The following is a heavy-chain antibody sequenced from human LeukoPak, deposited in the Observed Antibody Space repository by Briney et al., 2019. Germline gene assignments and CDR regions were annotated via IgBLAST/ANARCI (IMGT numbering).Heavy chain of an antibody. CDR2: IFGSGGST. D-gene: IGHD6-19*01. CDR3: AKTTTGYSSGRFPGWPVDY. CDR1: GFTFSSYS. Sequence: GGSLRLSCAASGFTFSSYSMYWVRQAPGKGLEWVSGIFGSGGSTHYADSVKGRFTISRDNSKNTVYLQMNSLRAEDTAVYYCAKTTTGYSSGRFPGWPVDYWGQGTLVTVSS. J-gene: IGHJ4*02. V-gene: IGHV3-23*01.